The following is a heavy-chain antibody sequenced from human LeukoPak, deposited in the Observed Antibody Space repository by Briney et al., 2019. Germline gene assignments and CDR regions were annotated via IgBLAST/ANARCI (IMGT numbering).Heavy chain of an antibody. J-gene: IGHJ4*02. CDR1: GYTSTSYD. CDR3: ARVYLAARRNGVGLFGY. D-gene: IGHD6-6*01. Sequence: ASVKVSCKASGYTSTSYDINWVRQATGQGLEWMGWMNPNSGNTGYAQKFQGRVTMTRNTSISTAYMELSSLRSEDTAVYYCARVYLAARRNGVGLFGYWGQGTLVTVSS. V-gene: IGHV1-8*01. CDR2: MNPNSGNT.